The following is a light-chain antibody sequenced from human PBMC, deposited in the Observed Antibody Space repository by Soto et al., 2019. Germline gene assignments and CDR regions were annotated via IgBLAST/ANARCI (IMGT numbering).Light chain of an antibody. CDR2: DVS. V-gene: IGLV2-14*01. Sequence: ALTQPASVSGSPGQSITISCTGTSSDVGGYNYVSWYQQYPGKAPKLMIYDVSNRPSGVSNRFSGSKSGNTASLTISGLQPEDEADYYCSSFTTSSTLVVFGGGTKLTVL. J-gene: IGLJ2*01. CDR1: SSDVGGYNY. CDR3: SSFTTSSTLVV.